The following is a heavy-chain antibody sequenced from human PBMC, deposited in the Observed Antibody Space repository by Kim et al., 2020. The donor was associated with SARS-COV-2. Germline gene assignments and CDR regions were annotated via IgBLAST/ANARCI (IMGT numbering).Heavy chain of an antibody. J-gene: IGHJ3*02. Sequence: KYYADSVKGRFTISRDKSKNALYLQMSGRRAEDTAVYYCARGFEADAFDIWGQGTMVTVSS. V-gene: IGHV3-33*01. CDR2: K. CDR3: ARGFEADAFDI.